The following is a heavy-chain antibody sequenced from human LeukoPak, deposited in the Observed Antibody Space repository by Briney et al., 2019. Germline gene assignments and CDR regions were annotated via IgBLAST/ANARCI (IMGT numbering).Heavy chain of an antibody. V-gene: IGHV3-72*01. CDR3: ARDGGKGDKSAFDI. Sequence: GGSLRLSCAASGVTLSDHHMDWVRQAPGKGLEWVGRSRDKVRNYRTEYAASVDGRFTISRDNSRTSVYLQMDSLKTEDTAVYFCARDGGKGDKSAFDIWGQGTVVSVSS. CDR1: GVTLSDHH. J-gene: IGHJ3*02. D-gene: IGHD3-16*01. CDR2: SRDKVRNYRT.